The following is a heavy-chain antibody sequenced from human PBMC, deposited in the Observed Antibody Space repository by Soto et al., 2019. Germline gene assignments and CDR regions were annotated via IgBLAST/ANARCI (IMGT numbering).Heavy chain of an antibody. CDR1: GGSISSGDYY. J-gene: IGHJ4*02. CDR2: IYYSGST. V-gene: IGHV4-30-4*01. Sequence: SETLSLTCTVSGGSISSGDYYWSWIRQPPGKGLEWIGYIYYSGSTYYNPSLKSRVTISVDTSKTQFSLKLSSVTAADTAVYYCAGEMATIYFDYWGQGTLVTVSS. CDR3: AGEMATIYFDY.